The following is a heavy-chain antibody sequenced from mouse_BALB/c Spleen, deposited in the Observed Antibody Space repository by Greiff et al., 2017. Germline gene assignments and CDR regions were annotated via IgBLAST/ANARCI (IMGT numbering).Heavy chain of an antibody. CDR3: AGWPSWFAY. D-gene: IGHD1-1*02. CDR2: IDPANGNT. Sequence: VHVKQSGAELVKPGASVKLSCTASGFNIKDTYMHWVKQRPEQGLEWIGRIDPANGNTKYDPKFQGKATITADTSSNTAYLQLSSLTSEDTAVYYCAGWPSWFAYWGQGTLVTVSA. J-gene: IGHJ3*01. V-gene: IGHV14-3*02. CDR1: GFNIKDTY.